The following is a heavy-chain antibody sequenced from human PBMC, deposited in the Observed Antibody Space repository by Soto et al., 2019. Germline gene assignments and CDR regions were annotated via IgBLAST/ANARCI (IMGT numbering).Heavy chain of an antibody. CDR3: ARESPGDSSSWYGFDAFDI. D-gene: IGHD6-13*01. V-gene: IGHV1-18*01. Sequence: ASVKVSCKASGYTYTNYGIHWVRQDPGQRLEWMGWSNAYNGNTNYAQKLQGRVTMTTDTSTSTAYMELRSLRSDDTAVYYCARESPGDSSSWYGFDAFDIWGQETMVPASS. J-gene: IGHJ3*02. CDR2: SNAYNGNT. CDR1: GYTYTNYG.